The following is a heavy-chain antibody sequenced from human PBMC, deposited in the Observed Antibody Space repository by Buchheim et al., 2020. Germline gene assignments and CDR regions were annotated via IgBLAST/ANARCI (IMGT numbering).Heavy chain of an antibody. Sequence: QVQLVESGGGVVQPGRSLRLSCAASGFTFSSYGMHWVRKAPGKGLEWVAVIWYDGSNKYYADSVKGRFTISRDNSKNTLYLQMNSLRAEDTAVYYCARDSGGWDNWFDPWGQGTL. CDR1: GFTFSSYG. J-gene: IGHJ5*02. V-gene: IGHV3-33*01. CDR3: ARDSGGWDNWFDP. D-gene: IGHD6-19*01. CDR2: IWYDGSNK.